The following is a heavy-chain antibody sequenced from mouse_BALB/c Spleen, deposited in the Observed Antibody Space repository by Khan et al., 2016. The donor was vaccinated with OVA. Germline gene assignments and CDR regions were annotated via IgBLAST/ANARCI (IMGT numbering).Heavy chain of an antibody. V-gene: IGHV3-2*02. CDR3: ARVYGGGFDY. CDR1: GYSITSDYA. Sequence: VQLKQSGPGLVKPSQSLSLTCTVTGYSITSDYAWNWIRQFPGNTLEWMGFISYSGNTKYNPSLKSRISITRDTSKNQFFLQLNSVTFEDRATYYCARVYGGGFDYWGQGTALTVSS. CDR2: ISYSGNT. J-gene: IGHJ2*01. D-gene: IGHD1-1*01.